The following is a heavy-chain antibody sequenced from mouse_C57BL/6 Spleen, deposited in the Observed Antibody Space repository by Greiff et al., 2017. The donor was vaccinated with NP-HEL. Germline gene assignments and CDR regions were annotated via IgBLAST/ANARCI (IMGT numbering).Heavy chain of an antibody. CDR2: IYPGSGST. CDR3: ARTGTQYAMDY. D-gene: IGHD4-1*01. Sequence: QVQLKQPGAELVKPGASVKMSCKASGYTFTSYWITWVKQRPGQGLEWIGDIYPGSGSTNYNEKFKSKATLTVDTSSSTAYMQLSSLTSEDSAVYYCARTGTQYAMDYWGQGTSVTVSS. J-gene: IGHJ4*01. CDR1: GYTFTSYW. V-gene: IGHV1-55*01.